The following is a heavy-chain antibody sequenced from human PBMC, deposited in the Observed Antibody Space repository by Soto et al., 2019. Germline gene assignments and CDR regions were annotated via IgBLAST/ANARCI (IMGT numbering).Heavy chain of an antibody. Sequence: PSETLSLTCTVSGGSISSSSYYWGWIRQPPGKGLEWIGSIYYSGSTYYNPSLKSRVTISVDTSKNQFSLKLSSVTAADTAVYYCARHGLFEGDDMSFYYYGMDVWGQGTTVTVSS. V-gene: IGHV4-39*01. CDR1: GGSISSSSYY. CDR3: ARHGLFEGDDMSFYYYGMDV. CDR2: IYYSGST. J-gene: IGHJ6*02. D-gene: IGHD3-9*01.